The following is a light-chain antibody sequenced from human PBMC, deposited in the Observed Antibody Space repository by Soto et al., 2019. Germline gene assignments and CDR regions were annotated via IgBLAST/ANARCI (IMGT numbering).Light chain of an antibody. CDR2: EVN. Sequence: QSVLTQPPSASGSPGQSVTISCTGTSSDVGAYNHVSWYQHHPGQAPKLIIFEVNKRPSGVPDRFSGSKFGNTASLTVSGLHAEDGADYYCNSYTGWIYVFGTGTKLTVL. J-gene: IGLJ1*01. CDR3: NSYTGWIYV. CDR1: SSDVGAYNH. V-gene: IGLV2-8*01.